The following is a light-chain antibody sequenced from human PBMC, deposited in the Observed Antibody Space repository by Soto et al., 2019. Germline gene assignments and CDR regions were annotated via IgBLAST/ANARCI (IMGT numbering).Light chain of an antibody. V-gene: IGLV2-14*01. CDR1: SSDVGGYNY. CDR3: SSYTSSSTLYV. J-gene: IGLJ1*01. Sequence: SVLTQPAWVCGSPGESAAISCTGTSSDVGGYNYVSWYQQHPGKAPKLMIYDVSNRPSGVSNRFSGSKSGNTASLTISGLQAEDEADYYCSSYTSSSTLYVFGTGTKVT. CDR2: DVS.